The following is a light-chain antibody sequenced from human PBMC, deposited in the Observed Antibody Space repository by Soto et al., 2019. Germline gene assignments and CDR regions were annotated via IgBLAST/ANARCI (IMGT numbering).Light chain of an antibody. CDR1: QDIINY. V-gene: IGKV1-33*01. CDR2: DAS. J-gene: IGKJ2*01. Sequence: DIQMTQSPSSLSASVGDRVTITCQASQDIINYLNWFQQKPGTAPKLLIYDASNLKTGVPSRFSGSGSGTDFTFTISSLHPEDVATYYCQQSDTLPPPFGQGTKLEIK. CDR3: QQSDTLPPP.